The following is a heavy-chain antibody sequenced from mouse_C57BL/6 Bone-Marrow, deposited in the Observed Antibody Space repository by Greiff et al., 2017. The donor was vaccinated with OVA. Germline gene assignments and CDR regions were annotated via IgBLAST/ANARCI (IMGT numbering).Heavy chain of an antibody. CDR1: GFTFSDYY. D-gene: IGHD1-1*02. J-gene: IGHJ1*03. CDR2: ISNGGGST. V-gene: IGHV5-12*01. Sequence: EVKLVESGGGLVQPGGSLKLSCAASGFTFSDYYMYWVRQTPEKRLEWVAYISNGGGSTYYPDTVKGRFTISRDNAKNTLYLQMSRLKSEDTAMYYCAREEVDGPWYFDVWGTGTTVTVSS. CDR3: AREEVDGPWYFDV.